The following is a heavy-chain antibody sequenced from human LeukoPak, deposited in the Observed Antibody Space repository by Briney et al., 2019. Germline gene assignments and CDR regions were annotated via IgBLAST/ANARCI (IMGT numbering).Heavy chain of an antibody. Sequence: GGSLRLSCAASGFTFSSYGMHWVRQAPGKGLEWVAVIWYDGSNKYYADSVKGRFTISRDNSKNTLYLQMNSLRAEDAAVYYCARDASSGSFDYWGQGTLVTVSS. CDR1: GFTFSSYG. V-gene: IGHV3-33*01. J-gene: IGHJ4*02. D-gene: IGHD6-25*01. CDR3: ARDASSGSFDY. CDR2: IWYDGSNK.